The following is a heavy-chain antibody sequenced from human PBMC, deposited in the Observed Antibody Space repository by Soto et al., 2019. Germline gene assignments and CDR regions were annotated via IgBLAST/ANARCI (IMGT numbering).Heavy chain of an antibody. CDR3: VRNTLVEYSSSSSLDPGNPADNGFDP. Sequence: QVQLVQSGAEVKKPGASVKVSCKTSGYTFTSFDINWVRQATGQGLEWMGWMNPNSGNTGYAQKFQGRVTMTRNTPISTAYMELRSLRSEDTAVYYWVRNTLVEYSSSSSLDPGNPADNGFDPWGQGTLVTVSS. CDR1: GYTFTSFD. D-gene: IGHD6-6*01. V-gene: IGHV1-8*01. CDR2: MNPNSGNT. J-gene: IGHJ5*02.